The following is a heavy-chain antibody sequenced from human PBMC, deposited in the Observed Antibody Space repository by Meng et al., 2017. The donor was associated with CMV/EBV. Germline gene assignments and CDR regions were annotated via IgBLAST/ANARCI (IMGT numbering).Heavy chain of an antibody. D-gene: IGHD1-7*01. CDR1: GFTFSSYS. CDR2: ISSSSSYI. V-gene: IGHV3-21*01. Sequence: GESLKISCAASGFTFSSYSMNWVRQAPGKGLEWVSSISSSSSYIYYADSVKGRFTISRDNAKNSLYLQMNSLRAEDTAVYYCARLNWNYDAFDIWGQGTMDTVSS. J-gene: IGHJ3*02. CDR3: ARLNWNYDAFDI.